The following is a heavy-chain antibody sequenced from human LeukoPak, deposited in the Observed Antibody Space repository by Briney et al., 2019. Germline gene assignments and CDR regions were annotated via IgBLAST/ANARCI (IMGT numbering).Heavy chain of an antibody. J-gene: IGHJ4*02. CDR1: GFTFSDYY. CDR2: LSSGGSMI. D-gene: IGHD3-22*01. Sequence: GGSLRLSCAASGFTFSDYYINWIRQAPGMGLEWVAYLSSGGSMIYYADSVKGRFTISRDNAKNSLYLQMNSLRAEDTALYYCARGDYYDSSGTDYWGQGTLVTVSS. V-gene: IGHV3-11*01. CDR3: ARGDYYDSSGTDY.